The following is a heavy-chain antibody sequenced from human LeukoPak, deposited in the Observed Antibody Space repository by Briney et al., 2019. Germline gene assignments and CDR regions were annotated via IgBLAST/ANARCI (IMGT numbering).Heavy chain of an antibody. CDR1: GGSISSGSYY. Sequence: PSQTLSLTCTVSGGSISSGSYYWSWIRQPAGKGLEWIGHIYTRGSTDYNPSLESRVTLSVDTSKNQFSLRLRSVAAADTAVYYCARARVVVVAADYYYNGMDVWGQGTTVTVFS. D-gene: IGHD2-15*01. J-gene: IGHJ6*02. V-gene: IGHV4-61*09. CDR2: IYTRGST. CDR3: ARARVVVVAADYYYNGMDV.